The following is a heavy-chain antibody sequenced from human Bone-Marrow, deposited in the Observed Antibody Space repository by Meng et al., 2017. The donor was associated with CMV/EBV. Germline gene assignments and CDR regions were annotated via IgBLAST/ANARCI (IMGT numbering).Heavy chain of an antibody. CDR3: ARGVRFHPHDY. Sequence: GESLKISCAASGFTFSSYWMHWDRQAPGKGLVWVSRINSDGSSTSYADSVKGQFTISRDNAKNTLYLQMNSLRAEDTAVYYCARGVRFHPHDYWGQGTLVTVSS. V-gene: IGHV3-74*01. J-gene: IGHJ4*02. D-gene: IGHD3-3*01. CDR1: GFTFSSYW. CDR2: INSDGSST.